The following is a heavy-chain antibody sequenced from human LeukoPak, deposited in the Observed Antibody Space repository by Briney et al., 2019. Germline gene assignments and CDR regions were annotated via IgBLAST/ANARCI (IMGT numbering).Heavy chain of an antibody. J-gene: IGHJ4*02. CDR1: GGTFSSYA. Sequence: GASVKVSCKASGGTFSSYAISWVRQAPGQGLDWMERIIPILGIANYAQKFQGRVTITADKSTSTAYMELSSLRSEDTAVYYCARSQDCSSTSCYAFDYWGQGTLVTVSS. CDR3: ARSQDCSSTSCYAFDY. V-gene: IGHV1-69*04. CDR2: IIPILGIA. D-gene: IGHD2-2*01.